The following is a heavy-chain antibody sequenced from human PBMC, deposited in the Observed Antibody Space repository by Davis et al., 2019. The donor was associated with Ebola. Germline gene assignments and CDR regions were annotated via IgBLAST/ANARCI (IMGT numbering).Heavy chain of an antibody. V-gene: IGHV4-34*01. J-gene: IGHJ4*02. CDR2: INHSGST. Sequence: GSLRLSCAVYGGSFSGYYWSWIRQPPGKGLEWIGEINHSGSTNYNPSLKSRVTISVDTSKNQFSLKLSSVTAADTAVYYCARHPDSSGYFYYFDYWGQGTLVTVSS. CDR3: ARHPDSSGYFYYFDY. CDR1: GGSFSGYY. D-gene: IGHD3-22*01.